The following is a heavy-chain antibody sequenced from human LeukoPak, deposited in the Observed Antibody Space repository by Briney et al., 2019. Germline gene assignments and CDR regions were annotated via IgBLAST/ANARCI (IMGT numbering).Heavy chain of an antibody. V-gene: IGHV4-38-2*02. J-gene: IGHJ4*02. CDR3: ARGMTTVTTVDY. D-gene: IGHD4-17*01. CDR2: IYHSGDT. CDR1: GYSISSGYY. Sequence: PSETLSLTCTVSGYSISSGYYWGWIRQPPGTGLEWIGSIYHSGDTYYNPSLKGRVTISVDTSKNQFSLKLSSVTAADTAVYYCARGMTTVTTVDYWGQGTLVTVSS.